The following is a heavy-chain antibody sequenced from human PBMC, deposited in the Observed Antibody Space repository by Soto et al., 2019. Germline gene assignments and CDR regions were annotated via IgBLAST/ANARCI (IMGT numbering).Heavy chain of an antibody. Sequence: QVQLEQSGAEVKKPGSSVKISCKASGGTLSAHGVSWLRQAPGQGLEWVGGTIPVFNTAKYAPKFQVRVTIAADKSTNIAYMELGSLRSDDTAFYYCARGVYGSGNYYTGPSAFDIWGQGTLVIVSS. CDR1: GGTLSAHG. CDR3: ARGVYGSGNYYTGPSAFDI. D-gene: IGHD3-10*01. J-gene: IGHJ3*02. CDR2: TIPVFNTA. V-gene: IGHV1-69*06.